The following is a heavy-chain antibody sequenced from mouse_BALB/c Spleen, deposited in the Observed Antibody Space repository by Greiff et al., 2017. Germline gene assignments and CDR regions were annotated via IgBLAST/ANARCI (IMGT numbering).Heavy chain of an antibody. Sequence: QVQLKQSGPELVKPGASVKISCKASGYAFSSSWMNWVKQRPGQGLEWIGRIYPGDGDTNYNGKFKGKATLTADKSSSTAYMQLSSLTSVDSAVYFCAREGDYYYYAMDYWGQGTSVTVSS. CDR3: AREGDYYYYAMDY. V-gene: IGHV1-82*01. D-gene: IGHD1-1*01. J-gene: IGHJ4*01. CDR1: GYAFSSSW. CDR2: IYPGDGDT.